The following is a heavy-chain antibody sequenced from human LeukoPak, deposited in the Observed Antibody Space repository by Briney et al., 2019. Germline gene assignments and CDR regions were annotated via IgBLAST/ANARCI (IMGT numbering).Heavy chain of an antibody. CDR2: MNPNSGNT. J-gene: IGHJ5*02. CDR1: GYTFTSYD. CDR3: ARGAPAAMGGWFDP. V-gene: IGHV1-8*01. Sequence: ASVKVSCEASGYTFTSYDINWVRQATGQGLEWMGWMNPNSGNTGYTQKFQGRVTMTRNTSISTAYLELSSLRFEDTAVNYCARGAPAAMGGWFDPWGQGTLVTVSS. D-gene: IGHD2-2*01.